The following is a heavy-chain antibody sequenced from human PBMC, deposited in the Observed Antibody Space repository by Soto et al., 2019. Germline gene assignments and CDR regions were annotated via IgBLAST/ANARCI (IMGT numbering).Heavy chain of an antibody. CDR3: ARGPVRITGDPN. CDR1: GFTFSSYA. CDR2: ISYDGSNK. V-gene: IGHV3-30-3*01. J-gene: IGHJ4*02. D-gene: IGHD7-27*01. Sequence: QVQLVESGGGVVQPGRSLRLSCAASGFTFSSYAMHWVRQAPGKGLEWVAVISYDGSNKYYADSVKGRFTISRDNCKNTLYLQINSLGAEDTAVYYCARGPVRITGDPNWGQGTLVTVSS.